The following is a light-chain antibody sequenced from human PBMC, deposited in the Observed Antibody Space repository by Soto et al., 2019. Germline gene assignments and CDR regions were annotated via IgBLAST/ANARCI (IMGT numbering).Light chain of an antibody. V-gene: IGKV1-9*01. J-gene: IGKJ5*01. CDR2: AAS. CDR3: QQYVSLPIT. CDR1: QDISSF. Sequence: IQLTQSPSSLSASVGDRVTITCRASQDISSFLAWYQQKPGKAPKLLIFAASTLQSGVPSRFSGSGSGTDFTLTISRVEPEDFAVYYCQQYVSLPITFGQGTRLEIK.